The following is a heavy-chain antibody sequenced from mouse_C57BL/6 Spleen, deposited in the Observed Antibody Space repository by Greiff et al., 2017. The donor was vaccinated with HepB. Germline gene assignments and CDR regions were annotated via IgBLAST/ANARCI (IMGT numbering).Heavy chain of an antibody. Sequence: QVQLKESGAELARPGASVKLSCKASGYTFTSYGISWVKQRTGQGLEWIGEIYPRSGNTYYNEKFKGKATLTADKSSSTAYMELRSLTSEDSAVYFCARPSYYGSSLDYWGQGTTLTVSS. D-gene: IGHD1-1*01. V-gene: IGHV1-81*01. CDR2: IYPRSGNT. CDR1: GYTFTSYG. J-gene: IGHJ2*01. CDR3: ARPSYYGSSLDY.